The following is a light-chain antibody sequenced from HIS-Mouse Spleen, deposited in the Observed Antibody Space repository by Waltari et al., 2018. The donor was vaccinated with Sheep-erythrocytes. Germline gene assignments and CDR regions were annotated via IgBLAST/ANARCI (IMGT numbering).Light chain of an antibody. CDR1: SSDGGSYNL. CDR3: CSYAGSSTLV. J-gene: IGLJ2*01. Sequence: QSALTQPASVSGSPGQSITLSCTGTSSDGGSYNLFSWYQQHPGKAPKLMIDEGSKRPSGVSNRFSGSKSGNTASLTISGLQAEDEADYYCCSYAGSSTLVFGGGTKLTVL. V-gene: IGLV2-23*01. CDR2: EGS.